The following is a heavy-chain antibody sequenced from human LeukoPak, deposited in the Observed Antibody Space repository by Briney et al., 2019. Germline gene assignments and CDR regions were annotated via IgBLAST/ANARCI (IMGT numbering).Heavy chain of an antibody. CDR3: AKHFYYALDV. J-gene: IGHJ6*02. CDR1: GDSINSLDL. V-gene: IGHV4-4*02. Sequence: SETLSLTCTVSGDSINSLDLWSWVRQPPGKGLEWIGETYLSGTTHSNPSVKSRVTISIDKSKNRFFLNLSSVTAADTAVYYCAKHFYYALDVWGQGTTVTVSS. CDR2: TYLSGTT.